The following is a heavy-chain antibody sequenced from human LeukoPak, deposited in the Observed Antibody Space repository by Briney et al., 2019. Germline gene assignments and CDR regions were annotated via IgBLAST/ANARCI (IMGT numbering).Heavy chain of an antibody. Sequence: PGGSLRLSCAASGFTFSTYWMHWVRQAPGKGLVWVSRINSDGSSTTYADSVKGRFTISRDNSKNTLYLQMSSLRAEDTAVYYCARVRCTNGVCYLDYWGQGTLVTVSS. CDR3: ARVRCTNGVCYLDY. V-gene: IGHV3-74*01. CDR1: GFTFSTYW. J-gene: IGHJ4*02. D-gene: IGHD2-8*01. CDR2: INSDGSST.